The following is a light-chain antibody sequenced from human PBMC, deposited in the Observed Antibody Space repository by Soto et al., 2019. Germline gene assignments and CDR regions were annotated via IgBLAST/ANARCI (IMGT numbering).Light chain of an antibody. Sequence: AIRMTHSPSALSASTGERVTITCRASQGISSYLAWYQKKPGKAPKLLIYAASTLKSGVQSRFSGSGSGPDLPLPISCLQSEDFETYSCQQYYSYPRTFGQGTKVDI. CDR2: AAS. CDR3: QQYYSYPRT. J-gene: IGKJ1*01. V-gene: IGKV1-8*01. CDR1: QGISSY.